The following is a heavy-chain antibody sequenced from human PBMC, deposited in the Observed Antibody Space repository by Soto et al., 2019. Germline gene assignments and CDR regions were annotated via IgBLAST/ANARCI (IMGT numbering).Heavy chain of an antibody. V-gene: IGHV3-72*01. CDR3: ARATGGSYDY. D-gene: IGHD1-26*01. CDR1: GFTFSDYY. J-gene: IGHJ4*02. Sequence: EVQLVESGGGLVQPGGSLRLSCAASGFTFSDYYMDWVRQVPGKGLEWVGRTRNKANNYRPEYAPSVKGRFTISRHDLEDSMYLQMTSMKTEDTDVYYCARATGGSYDYWGQVALVTVSS. CDR2: TRNKANNYRP.